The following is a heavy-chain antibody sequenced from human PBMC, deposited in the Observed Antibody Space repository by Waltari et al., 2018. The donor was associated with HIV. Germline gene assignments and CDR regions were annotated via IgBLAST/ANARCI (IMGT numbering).Heavy chain of an antibody. CDR1: GGTFSSYT. V-gene: IGHV1-69*02. J-gene: IGHJ3*02. CDR2: IIPILGIA. D-gene: IGHD1-1*01. CDR3: ASSFGERPRRGRGAFDI. Sequence: QVQRVQSGDEVKKPGSPVEVSSKAYGGTFSSYTISWVRMVPGQGLEWKGRIIPILGIANYAQKFQGRVTITADKSTSTAYIELSSLRSEDTAVYYCASSFGERPRRGRGAFDIWGQGTMVTVSS.